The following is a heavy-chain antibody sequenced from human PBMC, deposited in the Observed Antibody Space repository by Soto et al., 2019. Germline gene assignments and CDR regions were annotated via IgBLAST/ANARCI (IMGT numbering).Heavy chain of an antibody. CDR1: GFTFSRFW. D-gene: IGHD6-19*01. J-gene: IGHJ4*02. CDR3: ATSGSAWYGGMLGN. CDR2: INTDGSIT. V-gene: IGHV3-74*01. Sequence: EVQLVESGGGLVQPGGSLRLSCAASGFTFSRFWMHWVRQAPGKGLVWVSRINTDGSITSYADSVKGRFTISRDNAKNTLYLQVDSLRAEDTAVYYCATSGSAWYGGMLGNWCQGTLATVSS.